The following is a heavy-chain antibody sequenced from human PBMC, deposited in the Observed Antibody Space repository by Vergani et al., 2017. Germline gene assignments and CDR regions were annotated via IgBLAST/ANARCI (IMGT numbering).Heavy chain of an antibody. J-gene: IGHJ4*02. Sequence: EVQLLESGGGLVQPGGFLRLSCAASGFTFSSYAMSWVRQAPGKGLEWVSAISGSGGSTYYADSVKGRFTISRDNAKNSLYLQMNSLRAEDTAVYYCARDLSDRITGTTAWGDFDYWGQGTLVTVSS. D-gene: IGHD1-20*01. CDR2: ISGSGGST. CDR1: GFTFSSYA. V-gene: IGHV3-23*01. CDR3: ARDLSDRITGTTAWGDFDY.